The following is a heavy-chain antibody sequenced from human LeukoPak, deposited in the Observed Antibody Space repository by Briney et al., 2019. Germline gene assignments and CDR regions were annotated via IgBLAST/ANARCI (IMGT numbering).Heavy chain of an antibody. CDR1: GFTVSSNY. D-gene: IGHD5-24*01. J-gene: IGHJ4*02. Sequence: GGSLRLSCAASGFTVSSNYMSWVRQAPGKGLEWVSVIYSGGSTYYADSVKGRFTISRDNSKNTLYLQMNSLRAEDTAVYYCARESGPEMATITVDNWGQGTLVTVSS. V-gene: IGHV3-53*01. CDR3: ARESGPEMATITVDN. CDR2: IYSGGST.